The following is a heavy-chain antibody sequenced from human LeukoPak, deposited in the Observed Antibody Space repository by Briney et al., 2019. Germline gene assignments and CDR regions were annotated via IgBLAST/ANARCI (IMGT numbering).Heavy chain of an antibody. V-gene: IGHV3-74*01. J-gene: IGHJ4*02. CDR2: INSDGSST. Sequence: GGSLRLSCAASGITFSSYWMHWVRQAPGKGLVWVSRINSDGSSTSYADSVKGRFTISRDNAKNTLYLQMNSLRAEDTAVYYCARDRHDGFIDYWGQGTLVTVSS. CDR1: GITFSSYW. CDR3: ARDRHDGFIDY. D-gene: IGHD1-1*01.